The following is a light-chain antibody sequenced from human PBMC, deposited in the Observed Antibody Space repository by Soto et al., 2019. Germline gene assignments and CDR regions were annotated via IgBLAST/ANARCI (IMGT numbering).Light chain of an antibody. CDR1: SSDVGGYNY. CDR3: SSYTSSSTPYV. J-gene: IGLJ1*01. Sequence: QSALTQPASVSGSPGQSITISCTGTSSDVGGYNYVSWYQQHPGKAPKLMIYEVSNRPSGVSNRFSGSKSGNTASLTISGLQAYDEADYYCSSYTSSSTPYVFGTGTKLTVL. CDR2: EVS. V-gene: IGLV2-14*01.